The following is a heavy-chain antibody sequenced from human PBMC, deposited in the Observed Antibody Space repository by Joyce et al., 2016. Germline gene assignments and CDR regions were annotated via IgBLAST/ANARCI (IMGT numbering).Heavy chain of an antibody. V-gene: IGHV1-69*01. D-gene: IGHD3-3*01. CDR1: GGSLHGYA. Sequence: QAQLVQSGAEVKKPGSSVKVSCKASGGSLHGYAITWVRKAPGRGLEWRGGIMPMLGMTKYPQRFKGRVTITADESTSTVYMDLNSLRSDDTAVYYCARGPRYTSFGVMDVWGQGTTVTVSS. CDR2: IMPMLGMT. CDR3: ARGPRYTSFGVMDV. J-gene: IGHJ6*02.